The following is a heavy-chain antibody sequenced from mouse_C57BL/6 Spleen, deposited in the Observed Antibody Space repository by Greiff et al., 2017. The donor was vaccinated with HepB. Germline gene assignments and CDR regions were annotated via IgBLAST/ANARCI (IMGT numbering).Heavy chain of an antibody. V-gene: IGHV7-3*01. Sequence: EVQGVESGGGLVQPGGSLSLSCAASGFTFTDYYMSWVRQPPGKALEWLGFIRNKANGYTTEYSASVKGRFTISRDNSQSILYLQMNALRAEDSATYYCARHLYGNYWYFDVWGTGTTVTVSS. CDR3: ARHLYGNYWYFDV. CDR2: IRNKANGYTT. CDR1: GFTFTDYY. D-gene: IGHD2-1*01. J-gene: IGHJ1*03.